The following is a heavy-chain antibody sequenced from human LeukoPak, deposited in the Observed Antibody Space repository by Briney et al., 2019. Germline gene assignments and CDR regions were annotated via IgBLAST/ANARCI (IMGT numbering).Heavy chain of an antibody. Sequence: GGSLRLSCVVSGFTFSSYGMSWVRQAPGKGLEWVSAISGSGGSTYYADSVKGRFTISRDNSKNTLYLQMNSLRAEDTAVYYCARVSVAGGYYFDYWGQGTLVTVSS. J-gene: IGHJ4*02. CDR3: ARVSVAGGYYFDY. V-gene: IGHV3-23*01. D-gene: IGHD6-19*01. CDR2: ISGSGGST. CDR1: GFTFSSYG.